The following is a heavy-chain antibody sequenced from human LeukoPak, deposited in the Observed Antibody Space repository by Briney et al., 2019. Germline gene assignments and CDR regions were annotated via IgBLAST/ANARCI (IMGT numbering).Heavy chain of an antibody. CDR1: GFTFSSYR. V-gene: IGHV3-48*01. CDR2: ISSSSSTI. D-gene: IGHD6-19*01. J-gene: IGHJ6*02. Sequence: PGGSLRLSCAASGFTFSSYRMNWVRQAPGKGLEWVSYISSSSSTIYYADYVKGRFTISRDNAKNSLYLQMNSLRAEDTAVYYCARGNRWLVFYYYGMDVWGQGTTVTVSS. CDR3: ARGNRWLVFYYYGMDV.